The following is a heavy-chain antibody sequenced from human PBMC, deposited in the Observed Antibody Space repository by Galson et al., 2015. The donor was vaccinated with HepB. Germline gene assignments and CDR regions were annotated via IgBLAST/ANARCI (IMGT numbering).Heavy chain of an antibody. CDR1: YG. J-gene: IGHJ4*02. CDR3: ARPSIAVAGPFDY. V-gene: IGHV3-33*01. Sequence: YGMHWVRQAPGKGLEWVAVIWYDGSNKYYADSVKGRFTISRDNSKNTLYLQMNSLRAEDTAVYYCARPSIAVAGPFDYWGQGTLVTVSS. CDR2: IWYDGSNK. D-gene: IGHD6-19*01.